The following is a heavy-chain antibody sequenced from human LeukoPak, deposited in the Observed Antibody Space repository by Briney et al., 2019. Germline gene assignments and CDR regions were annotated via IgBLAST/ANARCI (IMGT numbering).Heavy chain of an antibody. Sequence: SETLSLTCAVYGVSFSGYYWSWIRQPPGKGLEWIGEINHSGSTNYNPSLKSRVTISVDTSKNQFSLKLSSVTAADTAVYYCARDGGYSSGWPFDYWGQGTLITVSS. V-gene: IGHV4-34*01. D-gene: IGHD6-19*01. J-gene: IGHJ4*02. CDR3: ARDGGYSSGWPFDY. CDR1: GVSFSGYY. CDR2: INHSGST.